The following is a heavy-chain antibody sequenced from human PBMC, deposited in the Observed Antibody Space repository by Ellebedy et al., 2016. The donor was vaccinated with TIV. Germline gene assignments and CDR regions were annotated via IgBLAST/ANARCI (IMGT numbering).Heavy chain of an antibody. Sequence: GGSLRLXCAASGFTFSSYAMHWVRQAPGKGLEWVAVISYDGSNKYYADSVKGRFTISRDNSKNTLYLQMNSLRAEDTAVYYCALRSGPKDYWGQGTLVTVSS. CDR1: GFTFSSYA. CDR3: ALRSGPKDY. D-gene: IGHD2-15*01. J-gene: IGHJ4*02. V-gene: IGHV3-30-3*01. CDR2: ISYDGSNK.